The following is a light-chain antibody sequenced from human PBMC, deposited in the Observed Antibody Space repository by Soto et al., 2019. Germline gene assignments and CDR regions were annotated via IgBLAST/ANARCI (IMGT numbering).Light chain of an antibody. CDR3: QQCGNSPPWT. CDR1: QSVSDTH. V-gene: IGKV3-20*01. Sequence: EIVLTQSPGALSLSPGESATLSCRASQSVSDTHVAWYQQKPGQAPRLLIYGASTRATGIPARFSGSGSATAFSLPTSSLEPGDFAAYYCQQCGNSPPWTFGQGTKVDIK. CDR2: GAS. J-gene: IGKJ1*01.